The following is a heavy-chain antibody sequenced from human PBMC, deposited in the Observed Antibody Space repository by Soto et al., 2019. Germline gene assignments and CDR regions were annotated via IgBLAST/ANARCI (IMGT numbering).Heavy chain of an antibody. V-gene: IGHV4-30-4*01. Sequence: QVQLRESGPGLVKPSQTLLLTCSVSGASIAGGSYYWXWLRXXXXKGLEWIGYIPSRGRPFYHPSLASRSTISSDTSKNQLSLQLTSVTAADTAVYYCARDQYSGYDFALWGQGTLVTVSS. CDR2: IPSRGRP. D-gene: IGHD5-12*01. CDR3: ARDQYSGYDFAL. CDR1: GASIAGGSYY. J-gene: IGHJ5*02.